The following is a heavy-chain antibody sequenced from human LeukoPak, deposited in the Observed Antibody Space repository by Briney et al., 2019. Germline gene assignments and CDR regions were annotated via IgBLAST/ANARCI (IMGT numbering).Heavy chain of an antibody. D-gene: IGHD6-13*01. J-gene: IGHJ5*02. Sequence: GGALRLSCAASGFTVSSNYISLVRQAPGKGLEWVSVIYSGGSTYYADSVKGRFTISRDNSKNTLYLQMNSLRAEDTAVYYCARESTAAGTSWGQGTLVTVSS. CDR2: IYSGGST. CDR3: ARESTAAGTS. CDR1: GFTVSSNY. V-gene: IGHV3-53*01.